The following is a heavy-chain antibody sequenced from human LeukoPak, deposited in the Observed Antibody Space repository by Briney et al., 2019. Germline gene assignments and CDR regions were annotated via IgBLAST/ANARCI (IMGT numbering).Heavy chain of an antibody. CDR3: ARRPITMIVVVIANHYPSAFDI. CDR2: INHSGST. CDR1: GGSFSDYY. J-gene: IGHJ3*02. V-gene: IGHV4-34*01. Sequence: SETLSLTCAVYGGSFSDYYWSWIRQPPGKGLEWIAEINHSGSTSYNPSLKSRVTISVDTSKNQFSLKLSSVTAADTAVYYCARRPITMIVVVIANHYPSAFDIWGQGTMVTVSS. D-gene: IGHD3-22*01.